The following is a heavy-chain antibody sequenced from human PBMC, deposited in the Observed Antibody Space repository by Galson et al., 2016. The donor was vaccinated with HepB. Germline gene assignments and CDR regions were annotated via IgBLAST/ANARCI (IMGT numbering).Heavy chain of an antibody. V-gene: IGHV3-30*04. Sequence: CAASGFIFSNYAVLWVRQAPGKGPEWVAVISEDGSNKHYIDSVMGRFTVSRDNSKNTFYLQMDSLGAEDGAVYYCAKAALVGPTYPLEFWGPGTLVTVSS. J-gene: IGHJ4*02. D-gene: IGHD1-26*01. CDR2: ISEDGSNK. CDR3: AKAALVGPTYPLEF. CDR1: GFIFSNYA.